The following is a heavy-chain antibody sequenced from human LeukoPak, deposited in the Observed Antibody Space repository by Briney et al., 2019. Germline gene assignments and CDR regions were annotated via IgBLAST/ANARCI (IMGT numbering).Heavy chain of an antibody. CDR1: GGTFSSYA. D-gene: IGHD6-19*01. Sequence: SAKVSCKASGGTFSSYAINWVRQAPGQGLEWMGRIIPILGIANYAQKFQGRVTITADKSTSTAYMELSSLRSEDTAVYYCARDLGRIAVAGRGWFDPWGQGTLVTVSS. V-gene: IGHV1-69*04. J-gene: IGHJ5*02. CDR3: ARDLGRIAVAGRGWFDP. CDR2: IIPILGIA.